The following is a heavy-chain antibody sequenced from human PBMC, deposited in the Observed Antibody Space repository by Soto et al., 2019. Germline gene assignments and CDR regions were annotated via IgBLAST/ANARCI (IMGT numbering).Heavy chain of an antibody. J-gene: IGHJ4*02. V-gene: IGHV4-59*08. D-gene: IGHD6-13*01. CDR1: GGSISSYY. CDR3: ARHRSRRAAAGTFDY. Sequence: SETLSLTCTVSGGSISSYYWSWIRQPPGKGLEWIGYIYYSGSTNYNPSLKSRVTISVDTSKNQFSLKLSSVTAADTAVYYCARHRSRRAAAGTFDYWGQGTLVTVSS. CDR2: IYYSGST.